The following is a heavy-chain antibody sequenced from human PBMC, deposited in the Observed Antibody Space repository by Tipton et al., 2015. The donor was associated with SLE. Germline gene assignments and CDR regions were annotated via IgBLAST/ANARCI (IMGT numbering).Heavy chain of an antibody. V-gene: IGHV3-30*04. D-gene: IGHD3-3*01. CDR2: ISYDGSIN. CDR1: GFTFSSYA. J-gene: IGHJ6*03. CDR3: ARVPTIFGVVISPGYYYYMDV. Sequence: SLRLSCAASGFTFSSYAMHWVRQAPGKGLDWVAVISYDGSINYYSDSVKGRFTISRDNAKNSLYLQMNSLRAEDTAVYYCARVPTIFGVVISPGYYYYMDVWGKGTTVTVSS.